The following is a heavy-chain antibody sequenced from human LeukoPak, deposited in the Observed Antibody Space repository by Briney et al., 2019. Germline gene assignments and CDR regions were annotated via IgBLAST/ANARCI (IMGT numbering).Heavy chain of an antibody. CDR2: ISSSGSTI. CDR3: ASRSTYYNWNVALDY. Sequence: QPGGSLRLSCAASGFTFSSYEMNWVRQSPGKGLEWVSYISSSGSTIYYADSVKGRFTISRDNAKNSLYLQMNSLRAEDTAVYYCASRSTYYNWNVALDYWGQGTLVTVSS. CDR1: GFTFSSYE. J-gene: IGHJ4*02. D-gene: IGHD1-1*01. V-gene: IGHV3-48*03.